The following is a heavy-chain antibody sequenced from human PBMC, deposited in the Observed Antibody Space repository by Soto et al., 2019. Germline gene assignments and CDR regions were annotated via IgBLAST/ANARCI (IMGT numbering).Heavy chain of an antibody. CDR3: ARGSGYYPYPLTYNWFDP. V-gene: IGHV1-69*13. CDR2: IIPIFGTA. D-gene: IGHD3-22*01. Sequence: SVKVSCKASGGTFSSYAISWVRQAPGQGLEWMGGIIPIFGTANYAQKFQGRVTITADESTSTAYMELSSLRSEDTAVYYCARGSGYYPYPLTYNWFDPWGQGTLVTVSS. J-gene: IGHJ5*02. CDR1: GGTFSSYA.